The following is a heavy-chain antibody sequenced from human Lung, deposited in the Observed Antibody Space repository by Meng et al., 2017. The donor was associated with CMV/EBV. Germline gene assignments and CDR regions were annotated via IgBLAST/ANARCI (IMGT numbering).Heavy chain of an antibody. J-gene: IGHJ5*02. V-gene: IGHV1-2*02. CDR2: INPNSGGT. CDR3: ARRYSSGYSNWFDP. Sequence: SGYTFTGYSMHWVRQAPGQGLAWMGWINPNSGGTNYAQKFQGRVTMTRDTSISTAYMELSRLRSDDTAVYYCARRYSSGYSNWFDPWGQGTLVTVSS. D-gene: IGHD3-22*01. CDR1: GYTFTGYS.